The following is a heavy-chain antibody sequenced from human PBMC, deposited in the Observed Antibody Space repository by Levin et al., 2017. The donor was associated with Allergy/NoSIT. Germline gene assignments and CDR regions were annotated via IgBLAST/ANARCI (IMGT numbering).Heavy chain of an antibody. CDR2: INHSGST. J-gene: IGHJ6*02. Sequence: SSETLSLTCAVYGGSFSGYYWSWIRQPPGKGLEWIGEINHSGSTNYNPSLKSRVTISVDTSKNQFSLKLSSVTAADTAVYYCARGSYSSSWSTYYYGMDVWGQGTTVTVSS. CDR1: GGSFSGYY. V-gene: IGHV4-34*01. D-gene: IGHD6-13*01. CDR3: ARGSYSSSWSTYYYGMDV.